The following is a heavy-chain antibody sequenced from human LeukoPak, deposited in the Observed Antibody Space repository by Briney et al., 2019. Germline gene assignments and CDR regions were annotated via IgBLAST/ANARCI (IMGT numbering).Heavy chain of an antibody. J-gene: IGHJ4*02. CDR3: AKDRRNDYAQGLDY. V-gene: IGHV3-23*01. D-gene: IGHD4-17*01. Sequence: GGPLRLSCAASGFTFINYAMTWVRQAPGQGLEWVSTISGSGDSTYYANSVKGRFTISRDNSKNTLHLQMSSLRAEDSAVYYCAKDRRNDYAQGLDYWGQGTLVTVSS. CDR1: GFTFINYA. CDR2: ISGSGDST.